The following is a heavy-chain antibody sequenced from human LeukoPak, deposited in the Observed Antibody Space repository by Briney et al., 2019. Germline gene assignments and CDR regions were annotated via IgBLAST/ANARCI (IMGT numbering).Heavy chain of an antibody. D-gene: IGHD3-10*01. J-gene: IGHJ6*03. V-gene: IGHV1-2*02. CDR3: ARGVRITVPSYYMDV. Sequence: ASVKVSCKASGYTFTGYYMHWVRQAPGQGLEWMGWINPNSGGTNYAQKFQGRVTMTRDTSISTAYMELSRLRSDDTAVYYCARGVRITVPSYYMDVWGKGTTVTISS. CDR1: GYTFTGYY. CDR2: INPNSGGT.